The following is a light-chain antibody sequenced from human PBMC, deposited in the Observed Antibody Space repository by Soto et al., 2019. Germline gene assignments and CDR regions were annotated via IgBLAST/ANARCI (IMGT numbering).Light chain of an antibody. CDR2: GAS. CDR1: QSVSSD. Sequence: EIVMTQSPATLSVSPGERPTLSCRASQSVSSDLDWYQQKPGQAPRLLIYGASTSATALPAGFSGSGSGTEFTLTINSLQADDFAVYYYQQYNKWPKTFGQGTKVEIK. V-gene: IGKV3-15*01. CDR3: QQYNKWPKT. J-gene: IGKJ1*01.